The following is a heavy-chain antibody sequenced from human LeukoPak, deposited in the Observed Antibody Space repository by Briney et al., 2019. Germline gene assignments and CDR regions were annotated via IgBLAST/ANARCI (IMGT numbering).Heavy chain of an antibody. Sequence: SSETLSLTCTVSGGSISSYYWSWIRQPPGKGLEWIGYIYYSGSTNYNPSLKSRVTISVDTSKNQFSLKLSSVTAADTAVYYCARDFWGGEWPYYYYMDVWGKGTTVTVSS. CDR3: ARDFWGGEWPYYYYMDV. CDR1: GGSISSYY. V-gene: IGHV4-59*01. CDR2: IYYSGST. D-gene: IGHD3-10*01. J-gene: IGHJ6*03.